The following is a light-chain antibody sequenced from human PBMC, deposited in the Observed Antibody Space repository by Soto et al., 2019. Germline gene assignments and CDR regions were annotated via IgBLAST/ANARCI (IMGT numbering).Light chain of an antibody. Sequence: DIAMTQSPDSLAESLGERATINCKSSQSILYSSNNKNYLAWYQQKPRQPPKLLIYWASTRESGVPDRFNGSGSGTDVTLTISSLQAEDVAVYYCQQYFSTPLTFGGGTKVEIK. J-gene: IGKJ4*01. V-gene: IGKV4-1*01. CDR2: WAS. CDR3: QQYFSTPLT. CDR1: QSILYSSNNKNY.